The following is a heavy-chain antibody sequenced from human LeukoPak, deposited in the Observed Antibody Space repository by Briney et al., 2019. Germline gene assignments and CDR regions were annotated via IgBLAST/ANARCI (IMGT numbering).Heavy chain of an antibody. J-gene: IGHJ5*02. CDR3: ARRPAGVPTEPNWFDP. Sequence: KASETLSLTCTVSGGSMSSSSYYWGWIRQPPGKGLEWFGSIYYSGTTYCNPSLRSRVSISIDTSKKQFSLKLTSVTAADTAVYYCARRPAGVPTEPNWFDPWGQGTLVTVSS. CDR1: GGSMSSSSYY. D-gene: IGHD2-2*01. CDR2: IYYSGTT. V-gene: IGHV4-39*01.